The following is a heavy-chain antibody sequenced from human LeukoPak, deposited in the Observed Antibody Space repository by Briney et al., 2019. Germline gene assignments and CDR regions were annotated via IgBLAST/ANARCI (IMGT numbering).Heavy chain of an antibody. J-gene: IGHJ4*02. Sequence: ASVKVSCKASGYTFTGYYMHWVRQAPGQGLEWMGWINPNSGGTNYAQKFQGRVTMTRDTSISTAYMELSRLRSDDTAVYYCARVSGYDSYFDYWGQETLVTVSS. V-gene: IGHV1-2*02. D-gene: IGHD5-12*01. CDR2: INPNSGGT. CDR1: GYTFTGYY. CDR3: ARVSGYDSYFDY.